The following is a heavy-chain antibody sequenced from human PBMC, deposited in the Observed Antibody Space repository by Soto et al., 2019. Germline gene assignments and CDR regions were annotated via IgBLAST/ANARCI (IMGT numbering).Heavy chain of an antibody. CDR3: ARAIARDGSSWYRGGYDS. CDR1: GYTFNAYY. Sequence: QVRLLQSGAEVKKSGASVKVSCKASGYTFNAYYIHWMRQARGQGLEWMGWINPDTGGTDYAQKFQGWVTMTRDTSITTAYMQLASLKIDDMAVYYCARAIARDGSSWYRGGYDSWGQGTLVTVS. J-gene: IGHJ4*02. V-gene: IGHV1-2*04. CDR2: INPDTGGT. D-gene: IGHD6-13*01.